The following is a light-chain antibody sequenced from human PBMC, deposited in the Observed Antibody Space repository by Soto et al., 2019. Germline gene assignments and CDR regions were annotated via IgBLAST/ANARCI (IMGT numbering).Light chain of an antibody. Sequence: QCLLSEPASVSVSPGQSSTISCTGTISDVGGYNYVSWYQQHPGKAPKLMIYEVSNRPSGVSNRFSGSKSGNTASLTISGLQAEDEADYYCSSYTRSSPYVYGTGTKVNVL. CDR3: SSYTRSSPYV. J-gene: IGLJ1*01. V-gene: IGLV2-14*01. CDR1: ISDVGGYNY. CDR2: EVS.